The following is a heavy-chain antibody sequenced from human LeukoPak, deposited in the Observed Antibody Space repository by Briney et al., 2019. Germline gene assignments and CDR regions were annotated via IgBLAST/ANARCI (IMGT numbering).Heavy chain of an antibody. CDR1: GFTFSSYG. V-gene: IGHV3-30*03. D-gene: IGHD1-7*01. CDR3: ATFITGTTGYYFDY. Sequence: GGSLRLSCAASGFTFSSYGMHWVRQAPGKGLEWVAVISYDGSNKYYADSVKGRFTISRDNSKNTLYLQMNSLRAEDTAVYYCATFITGTTGYYFDYWGQGTLVTVSS. J-gene: IGHJ4*02. CDR2: ISYDGSNK.